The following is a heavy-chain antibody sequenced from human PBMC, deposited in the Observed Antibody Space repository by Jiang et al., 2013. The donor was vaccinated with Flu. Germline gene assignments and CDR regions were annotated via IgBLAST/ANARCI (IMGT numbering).Heavy chain of an antibody. Sequence: PGLVKPSETLSLTCTVSGGSISSYYWSWIRQPPGKGLEWIGEIYHSGSTNYNPSLKSRVTISVDKSKNQFSLKLSSVTAADTAVYYCARVDWNDALYYYYGMDVWGKGTTVTVSS. V-gene: IGHV4-59*12. CDR3: ARVDWNDALYYYYGMDV. J-gene: IGHJ6*04. D-gene: IGHD1-1*01. CDR1: GGSISSYY. CDR2: IYHSGST.